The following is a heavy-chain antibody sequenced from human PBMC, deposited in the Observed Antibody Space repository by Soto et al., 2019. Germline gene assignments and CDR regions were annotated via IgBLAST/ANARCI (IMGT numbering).Heavy chain of an antibody. CDR3: ARGPGGPDGPGDY. Sequence: QVQLVKSGAEVKKPGASVKVSCKASGYTFTSYAMHWVRQAPGQRLEWMGWINAGNGNTEYSQKFQGRVTITRDTSASTAYMALSSLRSEDTAVYYCARGPGGPDGPGDYWGQGTLVTVSS. CDR1: GYTFTSYA. J-gene: IGHJ4*02. CDR2: INAGNGNT. V-gene: IGHV1-3*01. D-gene: IGHD2-15*01.